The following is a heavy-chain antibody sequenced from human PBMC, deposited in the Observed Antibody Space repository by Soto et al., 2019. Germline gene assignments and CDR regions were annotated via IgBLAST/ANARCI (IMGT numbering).Heavy chain of an antibody. D-gene: IGHD3-16*01. CDR1: GYSFTNYG. CDR2: ISAHTGNT. V-gene: IGHV1-18*04. CDR3: ARFGEVRAISHYYRNGMDV. J-gene: IGHJ6*02. Sequence: QVQLVQSGTEVKRPGASVKVSCKTSGYSFTNYGITWVRQVPGHGLEWMGWISAHTGNTKYAQKFQDRVTMTTDTSTSTAYLEVSSLRSDDTAEYFCARFGEVRAISHYYRNGMDVWGQGTTVTVSS.